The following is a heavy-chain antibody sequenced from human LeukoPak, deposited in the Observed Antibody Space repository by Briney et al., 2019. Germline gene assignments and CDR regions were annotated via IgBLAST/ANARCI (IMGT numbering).Heavy chain of an antibody. CDR1: GEPFSGYY. CDR3: ARLVPERFFQLNPEGYYDY. CDR2: INRHGNT. Sequence: SETLSLTCAVSGEPFSGYYWGWIRQPPGKGLELIGEINRHGNTDYNPSLKSRVSMSIDTSKNQFSLKLISVTAADTAVYYCARLVPERFFQLNPEGYYDYWGQGTLVTVSS. V-gene: IGHV4-34*01. D-gene: IGHD3-3*01. J-gene: IGHJ4*02.